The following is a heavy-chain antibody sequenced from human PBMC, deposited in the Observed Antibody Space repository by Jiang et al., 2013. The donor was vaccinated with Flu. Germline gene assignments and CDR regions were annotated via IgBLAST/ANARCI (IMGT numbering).Heavy chain of an antibody. J-gene: IGHJ4*02. D-gene: IGHD6-13*01. V-gene: IGHV5-51*01. CDR3: ARPSRAAAGSHPFDY. CDR2: IYPGDSDT. Sequence: IGWVRQMPGKGLEWMGIIYPGDSDTRYSPSFQGQVTISADKSISTAYLQWSSLRASDTAMYYCARPSRAAAGSHPFDYWGQGTLVTVSS.